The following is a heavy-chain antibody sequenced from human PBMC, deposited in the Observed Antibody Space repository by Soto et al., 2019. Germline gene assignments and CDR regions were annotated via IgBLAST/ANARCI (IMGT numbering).Heavy chain of an antibody. Sequence: GGSLRLSCAASGFTFSSYAMHWVRQAPGKGLEYVSAISSNGGSTYYANSVKGRFTISRDNSKNTLYLQMGSLRAEDMAVYYCARVRGGGDYDAFDIWGQGTMVTVSS. J-gene: IGHJ3*02. CDR3: ARVRGGGDYDAFDI. CDR2: ISSNGGST. CDR1: GFTFSSYA. V-gene: IGHV3-64*01. D-gene: IGHD2-21*02.